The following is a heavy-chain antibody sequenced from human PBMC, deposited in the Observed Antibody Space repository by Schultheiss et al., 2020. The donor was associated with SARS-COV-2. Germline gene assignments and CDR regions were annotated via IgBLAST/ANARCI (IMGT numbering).Heavy chain of an antibody. V-gene: IGHV4-34*11. J-gene: IGHJ2*01. CDR2: IYYSGST. D-gene: IGHD3-22*01. CDR1: GGSFSGYY. Sequence: SETLSLTCAVYGGSFSGYYWSWIRQPPGKGLEWIGSIYYSGSTYYNPSLKSRVTISVDTSKNQFSLKLSSVTAADTAVYYCARDRYYYDSSGNDYWYFDLWGRGTLVTVSS. CDR3: ARDRYYYDSSGNDYWYFDL.